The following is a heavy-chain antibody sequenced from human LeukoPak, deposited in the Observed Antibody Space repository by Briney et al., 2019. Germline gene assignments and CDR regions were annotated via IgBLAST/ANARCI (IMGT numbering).Heavy chain of an antibody. D-gene: IGHD1-26*01. V-gene: IGHV3-30*18. CDR2: ISLDGSTT. CDR3: AKDGSGSYYYFDY. J-gene: IGHJ4*02. Sequence: GGPLRLPCAVPEIALSSYGMHWLRQAPGKALEWGAVISLDGSTTYYADSVKGPFTISRDNSTNTLYLQMNSLRAEDTAVYYCAKDGSGSYYYFDYWGQGTLVTVSS. CDR1: EIALSSYG.